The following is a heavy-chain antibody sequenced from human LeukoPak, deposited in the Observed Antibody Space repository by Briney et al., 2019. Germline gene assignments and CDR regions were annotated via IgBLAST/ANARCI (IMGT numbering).Heavy chain of an antibody. D-gene: IGHD3-22*01. CDR2: IKSKTDGGTT. V-gene: IGHV3-15*01. CDR3: IREHYYDSSGPAGIDY. J-gene: IGHJ4*02. Sequence: GGSLRLSCAASGFTFSNAWMSWVRQAPGKGLERVGRIKSKTDGGTTDYAAPVKGRFTISRDDSKNTLYLQMNSLKTEDTAVYYCIREHYYDSSGPAGIDYWGQGTLVTVSS. CDR1: GFTFSNAW.